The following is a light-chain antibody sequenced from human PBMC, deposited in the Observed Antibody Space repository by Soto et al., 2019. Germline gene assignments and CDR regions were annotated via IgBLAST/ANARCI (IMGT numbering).Light chain of an antibody. J-gene: IGKJ1*01. CDR2: HAS. Sequence: IQMTQSPSTLPAYVGXXVTIXCRASQSISNWLAWYQQKPGTAPKXXIYHASTLESGVPSRFSGSGSGTDFTLTISCLQSEGFATYYCQQYYSYPWTFGQGTKVDIK. V-gene: IGKV1-5*01. CDR1: QSISNW. CDR3: QQYYSYPWT.